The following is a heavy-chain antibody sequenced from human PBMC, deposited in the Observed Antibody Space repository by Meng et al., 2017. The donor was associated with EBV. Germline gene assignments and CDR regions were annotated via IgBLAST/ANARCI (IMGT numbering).Heavy chain of an antibody. CDR3: ARSGATIFGVVIPTYYLDY. CDR2: INAGNGNT. V-gene: IGHV1-3*01. D-gene: IGHD3-3*01. CDR1: AYTVTSYA. J-gene: IGHJ4*02. Sequence: QGQTWQSWAGVQKPGASVKVSSKASAYTVTSYAMHWVRQAPGQRLEWMGWINAGNGNTKYSQKFQGRVTITRDTSASTAYMELSSLRSEDTAVYYCARSGATIFGVVIPTYYLDYWGQGTLVTVSS.